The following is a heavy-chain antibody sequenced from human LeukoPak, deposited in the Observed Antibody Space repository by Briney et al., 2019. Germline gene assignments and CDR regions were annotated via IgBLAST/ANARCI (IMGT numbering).Heavy chain of an antibody. Sequence: GASVKVSCKASGGTFSSYAISWVRQAPGQGLEWMGGIIPIFGTANYAQKFHGRVTITADESTSTAYMELSSLRSEDTAVYCCARSRGYCSSTSYYLYYYYMDVWGKGTTVTVSS. D-gene: IGHD2-2*01. CDR3: ARSRGYCSSTSYYLYYYYMDV. CDR1: GGTFSSYA. CDR2: IIPIFGTA. J-gene: IGHJ6*03. V-gene: IGHV1-69*13.